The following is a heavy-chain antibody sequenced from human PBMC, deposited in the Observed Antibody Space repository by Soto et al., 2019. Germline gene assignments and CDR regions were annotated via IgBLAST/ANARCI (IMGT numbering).Heavy chain of an antibody. CDR2: ISHDGSSD. D-gene: IGHD3-22*01. CDR3: ARPPVGMTMKLVAFDV. CDR1: GVSFRSYA. V-gene: IGHV3-30*03. J-gene: IGHJ3*01. Sequence: GGSLRLSCEASGVSFRSYAMHWVLQVPGKGPEWVAVISHDGSSDYYADSVKGRFTISRDNLRNTLYLQMNSLRVEDTGVYHCARPPVGMTMKLVAFDVWGQGTKVTVS.